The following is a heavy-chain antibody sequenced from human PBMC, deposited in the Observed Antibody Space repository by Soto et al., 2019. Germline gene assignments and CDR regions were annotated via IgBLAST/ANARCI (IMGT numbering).Heavy chain of an antibody. Sequence: EVQLLESGGGLVQPGGSLRLSCAASGFTFNNYAMTWVRQAPGKGLEWVSAISGGGDTTSYADSVKGRFTVSRDGSKNTLYLQMCSLRAEDTALYYCGKGRGGSGSLNPRVDFWVQGNLVTVSS. V-gene: IGHV3-23*01. CDR2: ISGGGDTT. J-gene: IGHJ4*02. CDR1: GFTFNNYA. CDR3: GKGRGGSGSLNPRVDF. D-gene: IGHD3-10*01.